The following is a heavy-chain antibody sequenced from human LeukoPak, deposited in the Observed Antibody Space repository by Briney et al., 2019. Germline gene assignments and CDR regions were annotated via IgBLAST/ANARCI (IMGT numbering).Heavy chain of an antibody. J-gene: IGHJ4*02. Sequence: PGGSLRLSCAASGFTFSSYAMHWVRQAPGKGLEWVAVISYDGSNKYYADSVKGRFTIPRDNSKNTLYLQMNSLRAEDTAVYYCARDDGSSSALDYWGQGTLVTVSS. CDR1: GFTFSSYA. CDR2: ISYDGSNK. D-gene: IGHD6-13*01. CDR3: ARDDGSSSALDY. V-gene: IGHV3-30*04.